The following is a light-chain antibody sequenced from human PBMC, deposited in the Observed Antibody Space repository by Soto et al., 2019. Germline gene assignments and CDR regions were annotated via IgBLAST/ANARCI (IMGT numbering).Light chain of an antibody. J-gene: IGKJ1*01. CDR1: QGIRND. CDR3: LQDYNYPPT. V-gene: IGKV1-6*01. Sequence: AIQWPQSPSSLSASVGDRVTITCRASQGIRNDLGWYQQKPGKAPKLLIYAASSLQSGVPSRFSGSGSGTDFTLTISSLQPEDFATYYCLQDYNYPPTFGQGTKVDIK. CDR2: AAS.